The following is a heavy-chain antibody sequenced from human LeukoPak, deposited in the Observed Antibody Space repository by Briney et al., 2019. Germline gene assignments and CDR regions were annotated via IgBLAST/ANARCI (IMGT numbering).Heavy chain of an antibody. J-gene: IGHJ5*02. CDR2: IYYSGST. CDR3: ARVAVAVAGTGWFDP. CDR1: GGSISSSSYC. V-gene: IGHV4-39*07. D-gene: IGHD6-19*01. Sequence: SETLSLTCTVSGGSISSSSYCWGWIRQPPGKGLEWIGSIYYSGSTYYNPSLKSRVTISVDTSKNQFSLKLSSVAAADTAVYYCARVAVAVAGTGWFDPWGQGTLVTVSS.